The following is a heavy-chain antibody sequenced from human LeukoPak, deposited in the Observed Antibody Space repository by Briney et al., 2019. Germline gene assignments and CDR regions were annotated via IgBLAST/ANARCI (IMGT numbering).Heavy chain of an antibody. Sequence: VQLVESGGGVVQPGRSLRLSCAASGFAFSSYGMHWVRQAPGKGLEWVAVIWYDGSNKYYADSVKGRFTISRDNSKNTLYLQLNSLRAEDTAVYYCARDRAAAGGDSFDFWGQGTLVTVSS. CDR1: GFAFSSYG. V-gene: IGHV3-33*01. J-gene: IGHJ4*02. CDR3: ARDRAAAGGDSFDF. D-gene: IGHD6-13*01. CDR2: IWYDGSNK.